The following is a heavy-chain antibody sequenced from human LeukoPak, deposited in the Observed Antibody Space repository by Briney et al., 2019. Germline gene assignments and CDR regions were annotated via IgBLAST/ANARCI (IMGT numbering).Heavy chain of an antibody. Sequence: SVKVSCKASGYTFTDYYVHWVRLVPGQGLEWMGRISPNSGATNYAEKFRGRVTMARDTSINTVYMEMSSLRYDDTDVYYCARDLWGWGSDYLDYWGQGTLVTVSS. CDR3: ARDLWGWGSDYLDY. CDR2: ISPNSGAT. V-gene: IGHV1-2*05. J-gene: IGHJ4*02. CDR1: GYTFTDYY. D-gene: IGHD4/OR15-4a*01.